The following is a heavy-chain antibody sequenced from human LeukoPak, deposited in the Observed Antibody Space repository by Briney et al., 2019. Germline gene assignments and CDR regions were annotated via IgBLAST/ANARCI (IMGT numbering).Heavy chain of an antibody. D-gene: IGHD4-11*01. J-gene: IGHJ3*02. V-gene: IGHV1-18*01. Sequence: ASVKVSCKASGYTFTSFGISWVRQAPGQGLEWMGWIITYNGKTNYAQKFNGRVTMTTDTSTSTANMELKSLRSDDTATYYCARDRGDYPDTFDIWGQGTMVTVSS. CDR1: GYTFTSFG. CDR2: IITYNGKT. CDR3: ARDRGDYPDTFDI.